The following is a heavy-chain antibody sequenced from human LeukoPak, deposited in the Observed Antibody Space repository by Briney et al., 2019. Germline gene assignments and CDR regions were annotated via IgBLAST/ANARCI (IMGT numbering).Heavy chain of an antibody. CDR3: ARDGTDDSSGYYYYYYGMDV. J-gene: IGHJ6*02. Sequence: SETLSLTCTVSGGSISSGSYYWSWIRQPAGKGLEWIGRIYTSGSTNYNPSLKSRVTISVDTSKNQFSLKLSSVTAADTAVYYCARDGTDDSSGYYYYYYGMDVWGQGTTVTVSS. V-gene: IGHV4-61*02. CDR1: GGSISSGSYY. CDR2: IYTSGST. D-gene: IGHD3-22*01.